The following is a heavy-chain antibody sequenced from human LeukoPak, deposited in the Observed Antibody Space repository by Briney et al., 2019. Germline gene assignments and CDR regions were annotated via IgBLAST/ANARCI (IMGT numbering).Heavy chain of an antibody. CDR2: IDHSGST. V-gene: IGHV4-34*01. Sequence: SETLSLTCAVYGGSSSGYYWSWIRQPPGKGLEWIGEIDHSGSTNLNPSLKSRVTISIDTSKNQFSLKLSSVTAADTAVYYCARGYGSGSYFVYWGQGTLVTVSS. CDR1: GGSSSGYY. D-gene: IGHD3-10*01. J-gene: IGHJ4*02. CDR3: ARGYGSGSYFVY.